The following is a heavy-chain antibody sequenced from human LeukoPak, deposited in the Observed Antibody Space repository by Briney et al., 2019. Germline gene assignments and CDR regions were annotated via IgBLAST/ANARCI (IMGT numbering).Heavy chain of an antibody. V-gene: IGHV3-33*01. Sequence: GGSLTLSCAASEFTFTTYGMHWVRQAPGKGLEWVAFIYYDGSNIYYADYVKGRFTISRDISKNTLYLQMDSLRAEDAAIYYCARDWKTNSFDYWGQGTLVTVSS. CDR2: IYYDGSNI. CDR1: EFTFTTYG. CDR3: ARDWKTNSFDY. D-gene: IGHD1-1*01. J-gene: IGHJ4*02.